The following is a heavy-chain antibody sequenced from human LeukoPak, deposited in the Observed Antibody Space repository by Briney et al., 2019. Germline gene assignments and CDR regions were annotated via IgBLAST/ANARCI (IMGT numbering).Heavy chain of an antibody. CDR2: IYYSGST. V-gene: IGHV4-59*01. CDR3: ARVVYDSSSWALGMDV. Sequence: SETLSLTCTVSGGSIGSYYWSWIRQPPGKGLEWIGYIYYSGSTNYNPSLKSRVTISVDTSKNQFSLKLSSVTAADTAVYYCARVVYDSSSWALGMDVWGQGTTVTVSS. J-gene: IGHJ6*02. CDR1: GGSIGSYY. D-gene: IGHD6-13*01.